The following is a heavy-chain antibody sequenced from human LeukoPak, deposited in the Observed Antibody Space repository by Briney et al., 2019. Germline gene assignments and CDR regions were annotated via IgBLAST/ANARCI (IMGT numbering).Heavy chain of an antibody. J-gene: IGHJ4*02. CDR1: GFTFSRYW. V-gene: IGHV3-7*01. CDR3: ARDEGVPNNRRFDY. CDR2: IKEDGSAK. D-gene: IGHD1-14*01. Sequence: GGSLRLSCTASGFTFSRYWMSWVRQTPGKGLEWVANIKEDGSAKNFVDSVKGRFIISRDNGRNTMFLQMNSLRAEDTAVYYCARDEGVPNNRRFDYWGQGTLVTVSS.